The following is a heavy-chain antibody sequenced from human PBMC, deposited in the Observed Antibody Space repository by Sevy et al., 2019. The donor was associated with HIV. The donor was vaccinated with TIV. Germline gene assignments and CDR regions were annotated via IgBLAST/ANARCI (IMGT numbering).Heavy chain of an antibody. CDR1: AGSISSYY. V-gene: IGHV4-59*01. CDR2: IYYSGST. Sequence: SETLSLTCTVSAGSISSYYWSWIRQPPGKGLEWIGYIYYSGSTNYNPSLKSRVTISVDTSKNQFSLKLSSVTAADTAVYYCARVGPVPKGAFDIWGQGTMVTVSS. J-gene: IGHJ3*02. CDR3: ARVGPVPKGAFDI.